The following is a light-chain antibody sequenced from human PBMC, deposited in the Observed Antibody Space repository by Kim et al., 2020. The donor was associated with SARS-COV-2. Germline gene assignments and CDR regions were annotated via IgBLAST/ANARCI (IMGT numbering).Light chain of an antibody. CDR3: QQYNNWPPT. CDR2: EAS. V-gene: IGKV3-15*01. Sequence: DILMTQSPGTLSVSPGERATLSCRASQSISSNLAWYQQIPGQGPRLLIYEASSRATVIPARFSVSGSATEFTLTISSLQSEDFAVYYCQQYNNWPPTFGGGTKVDIK. J-gene: IGKJ4*01. CDR1: QSISSN.